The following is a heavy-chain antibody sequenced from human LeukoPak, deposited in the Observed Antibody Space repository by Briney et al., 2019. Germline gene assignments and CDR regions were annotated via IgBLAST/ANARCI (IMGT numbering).Heavy chain of an antibody. Sequence: GESLKISFKGPGYSFPSYWIGGGRQMAGKGLEWRGSIYHVDSNTRYSPSFQGQVTISADKSISTAYLQWSSLKASDTAMYYCARRGSGWPVGDAFDIWGQGTMVTVSS. D-gene: IGHD6-19*01. CDR1: GYSFPSYW. CDR2: IYHVDSNT. V-gene: IGHV5-51*01. J-gene: IGHJ3*02. CDR3: ARRGSGWPVGDAFDI.